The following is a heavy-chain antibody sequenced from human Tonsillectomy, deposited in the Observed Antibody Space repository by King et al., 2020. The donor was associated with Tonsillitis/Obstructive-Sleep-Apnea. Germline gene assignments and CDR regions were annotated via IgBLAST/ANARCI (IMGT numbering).Heavy chain of an antibody. Sequence: VQLVESGGGLVQPGRSLRLSCAASGFTFDDYAMHWVRQAPGKGLEWVSGISWNSGSIGYADSVKGRFTFSRENTQNSLYLQRNSLRAEDTALYYCAKECSGGSGGYFDYWGQGTLVTVSS. CDR1: GFTFDDYA. J-gene: IGHJ4*02. CDR2: ISWNSGSI. D-gene: IGHD3-10*01. CDR3: AKECSGGSGGYFDY. V-gene: IGHV3-9*01.